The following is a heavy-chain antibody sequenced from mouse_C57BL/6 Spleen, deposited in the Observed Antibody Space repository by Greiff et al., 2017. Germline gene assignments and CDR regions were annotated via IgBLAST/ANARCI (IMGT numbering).Heavy chain of an antibody. V-gene: IGHV3-6*01. Sequence: DVKLVESGPGLVKPSQSLSLTCSVTGYSITSGYYWNWIRQFPGNKLEWMGYISYDGSNNYNPSLKNRNSITRDTSKNQFFLKLNSVTTEDTATYYSARDGEFITSVRPSGHFDVWGTGTTVTVSS. J-gene: IGHJ1*03. CDR3: ARDGEFITSVRPSGHFDV. CDR1: GYSITSGYY. D-gene: IGHD1-1*01. CDR2: ISYDGSN.